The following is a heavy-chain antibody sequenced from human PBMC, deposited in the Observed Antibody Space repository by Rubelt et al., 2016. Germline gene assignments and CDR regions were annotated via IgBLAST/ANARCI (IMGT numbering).Heavy chain of an antibody. CDR2: IYPGDSDT. CDR3: ASGPVDVDY. CDR1: GYRFDSYW. D-gene: IGHD3/OR15-3a*01. J-gene: IGHJ4*02. Sequence: EVQLVQPGAEVKKPGESLKISCKGSGYRFDSYWIAWVRQMPGKGLEWMGIIYPGDSDTRYGPSFQGQVTISADMSIRSAYLQWGRLKASDTAMYYSASGPVDVDYWCQGTLVPVSS. V-gene: IGHV5-51*01.